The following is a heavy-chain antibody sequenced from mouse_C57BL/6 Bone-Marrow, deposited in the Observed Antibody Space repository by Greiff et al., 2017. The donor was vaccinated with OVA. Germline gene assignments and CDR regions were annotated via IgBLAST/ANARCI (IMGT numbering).Heavy chain of an antibody. CDR3: TTHYGSSYTWFAY. Sequence: EVKLVESGGGLVQPGGSMKLSCAASGFTFSDAWMDWVRQSPEKGLEWVAEIRNKANNHATYYAESVKGRFTISRDDSKSSVYLQMNSLRAEDTGIYYCTTHYGSSYTWFAYWGQGTLVTVSA. D-gene: IGHD1-1*01. V-gene: IGHV6-6*01. CDR1: GFTFSDAW. J-gene: IGHJ3*01. CDR2: IRNKANNHAT.